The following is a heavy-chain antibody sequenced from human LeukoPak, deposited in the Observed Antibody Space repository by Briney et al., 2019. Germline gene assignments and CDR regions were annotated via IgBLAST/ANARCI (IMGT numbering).Heavy chain of an antibody. CDR2: INPSGGST. CDR3: ARAAHYDSSGYYSPPFDY. V-gene: IGHV1-46*01. J-gene: IGHJ4*02. D-gene: IGHD3-22*01. Sequence: ASVKVSCKASGYTFTSYYMHWVRQAPGQGLEWMGIINPSGGSTSYAQKFQGRVTMTRDMSTSTVYMEMSSLRSEDTAVYYCARAAHYDSSGYYSPPFDYWGQGTLVTVSS. CDR1: GYTFTSYY.